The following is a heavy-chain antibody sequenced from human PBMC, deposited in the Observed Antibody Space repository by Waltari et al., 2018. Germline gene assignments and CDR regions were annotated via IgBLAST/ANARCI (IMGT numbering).Heavy chain of an antibody. V-gene: IGHV3-23*03. CDR1: GFPFGNHG. J-gene: IGHJ6*03. CDR2: FYSGGTT. CDR3: AKDSSPFLEHRVYYYYYMDV. D-gene: IGHD3-3*01. Sequence: EVQLLESGGGLVQPGGSLRLSCAACGFPFGNHGMGRGRRAPGWGLEWVSVFYSGGTTYYADSVKGRFTISRDNSKNTLYLQMNSLRAEDTAVYYCAKDSSPFLEHRVYYYYYMDVWGKGTTVTVSS.